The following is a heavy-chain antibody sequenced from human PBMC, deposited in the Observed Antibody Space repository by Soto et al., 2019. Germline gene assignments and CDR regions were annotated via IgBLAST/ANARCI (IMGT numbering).Heavy chain of an antibody. Sequence: PGGSLRLSCAASGFTFSSYAMHWVRQAPGKGLEWVAVISYDGSNKYYADSVKGRFTISRDNSKNTVYLQMSSLRIDDTAVYYCARDLSRGITMIGLEIHYWGQGTLVTVSS. D-gene: IGHD3-22*01. CDR1: GFTFSSYA. J-gene: IGHJ4*02. V-gene: IGHV3-30-3*01. CDR3: ARDLSRGITMIGLEIHY. CDR2: ISYDGSNK.